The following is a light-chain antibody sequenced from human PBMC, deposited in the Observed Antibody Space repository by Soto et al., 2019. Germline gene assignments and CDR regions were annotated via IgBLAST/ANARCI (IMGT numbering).Light chain of an antibody. CDR1: QSVSSSY. V-gene: IGKV3-20*01. CDR3: QQYGSSPRT. CDR2: GAS. Sequence: ESVLTQSPGTLSWSPGERATLSCRASQSVSSSYLAWYQQKPGQAPRLLIYGASSRATGIPDRFSGSGSGTDLTLTISRLEPEDFAVYYCQQYGSSPRTFGQGTKVEI. J-gene: IGKJ1*01.